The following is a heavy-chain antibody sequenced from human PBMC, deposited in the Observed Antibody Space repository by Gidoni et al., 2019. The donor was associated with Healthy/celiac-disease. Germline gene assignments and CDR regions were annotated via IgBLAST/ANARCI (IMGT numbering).Heavy chain of an antibody. D-gene: IGHD1-26*01. CDR2: ISYDGSNK. CDR1: GFPFSSYG. Sequence: QVQLVESGGGVVQPGRSLRLPCASSGFPFSSYGMPWVRQAPGKGMEWGAVISYDGSNKYYADSVKGRFTISRDNSKNTLYLQMNSLRAEDTAVYYCAKDEGIVGATFFDYWGQGTLVTVSS. V-gene: IGHV3-30*18. CDR3: AKDEGIVGATFFDY. J-gene: IGHJ4*02.